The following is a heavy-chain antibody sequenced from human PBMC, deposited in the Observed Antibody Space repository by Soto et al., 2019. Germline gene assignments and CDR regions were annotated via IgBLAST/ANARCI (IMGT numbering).Heavy chain of an antibody. CDR3: ARQAYGGNSLGYGMDV. Sequence: SETLSLTCTVSGGSVSSGSYYWSWIRQPPGKGLEWIGYIYYSGSTNYNPSLKSRVTISVDTSKNQFSLKLSSVTAADTAVYYCARQAYGGNSLGYGMDVWGQGTTVTVSS. J-gene: IGHJ6*02. V-gene: IGHV4-61*01. CDR2: IYYSGST. D-gene: IGHD2-21*02. CDR1: GGSVSSGSYY.